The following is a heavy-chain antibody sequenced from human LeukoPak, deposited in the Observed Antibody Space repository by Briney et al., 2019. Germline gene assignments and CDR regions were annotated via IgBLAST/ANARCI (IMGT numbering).Heavy chain of an antibody. Sequence: PGRSPRLSCAASGFTFRTYGMHWVRQAPGKGLEWVAVIWYDGSNKYYPDSVKGRFTISRDNAKSSLFLQLNSLTEGDTAVYYCARAMRIAVAGTDYWGQGTLVTVSS. CDR3: ARAMRIAVAGTDY. J-gene: IGHJ4*02. CDR1: GFTFRTYG. CDR2: IWYDGSNK. V-gene: IGHV3-33*01. D-gene: IGHD6-19*01.